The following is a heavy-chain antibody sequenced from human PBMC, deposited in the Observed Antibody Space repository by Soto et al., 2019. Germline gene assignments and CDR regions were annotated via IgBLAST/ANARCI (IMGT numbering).Heavy chain of an antibody. CDR3: ARARLRAVYAFDF. CDR2: IYYNGNT. Sequence: LTCTLSGVSITSGAYYWTWVRQHPGKGLEWIGYIYYNGNTYFSPSLKSRLTIPIDTSKNQFSLKLSSVTAADTAMYYCARARLRAVYAFDFWGQGTMVTVSS. CDR1: GVSITSGAYY. V-gene: IGHV4-31*03. D-gene: IGHD1-20*01. J-gene: IGHJ3*01.